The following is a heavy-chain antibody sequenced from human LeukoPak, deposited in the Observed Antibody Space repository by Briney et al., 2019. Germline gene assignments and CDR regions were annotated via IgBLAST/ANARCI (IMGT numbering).Heavy chain of an antibody. Sequence: RTGGSLRLSCAASGFTFSSYAMGWVRQAPGKGPEWVSSISGSGGHTYFADSVKGRFTISRDNSKNTLYLQMNSLRAEDTAVYYCAKRQYSSNPMAFDIWGQGTMVTVSS. J-gene: IGHJ3*02. D-gene: IGHD6-13*01. CDR3: AKRQYSSNPMAFDI. V-gene: IGHV3-23*01. CDR1: GFTFSSYA. CDR2: ISGSGGHT.